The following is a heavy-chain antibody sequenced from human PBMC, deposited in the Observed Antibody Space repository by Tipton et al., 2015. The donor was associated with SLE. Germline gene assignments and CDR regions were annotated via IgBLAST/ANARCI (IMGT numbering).Heavy chain of an antibody. CDR2: IYTSGSG. CDR3: ARDCDFRNAFDL. J-gene: IGHJ2*01. V-gene: IGHV4-61*02. Sequence: TLSLTCTVSGASISSGSYYWSWIRQPAGKGLEWIGRIYTSGSGNYNPSLRGRVIISVDTSKNQFSLKVSSVTAADTAVYYCARDCDFRNAFDLWGRGTLVTVSS. CDR1: GASISSGSYY. D-gene: IGHD1-14*01.